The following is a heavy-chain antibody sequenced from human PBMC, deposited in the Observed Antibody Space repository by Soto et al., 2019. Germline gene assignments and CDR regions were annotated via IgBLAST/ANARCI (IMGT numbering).Heavy chain of an antibody. CDR2: ISGSGGST. V-gene: IGHV3-23*01. CDR1: GFTFSSYA. Sequence: GGSLRLSCAASGFTFSSYAMSWVRQAPGKGLEWVSAISGSGGSTYYADSVKGRFTISRDNSKNTLYLQMNSLRAEDTAVYYCAGNIAALTWFDPWGQGTLVTVSS. J-gene: IGHJ5*02. CDR3: AGNIAALTWFDP. D-gene: IGHD6-13*01.